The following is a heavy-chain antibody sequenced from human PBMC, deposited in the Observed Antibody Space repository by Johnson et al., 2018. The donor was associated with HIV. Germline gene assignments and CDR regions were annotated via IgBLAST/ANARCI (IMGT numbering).Heavy chain of an antibody. CDR3: ARVGGINDYGDPGDAFDI. CDR2: LNWKRGST. CDR1: GFTFDDYG. J-gene: IGHJ3*02. V-gene: IGHV3-20*04. D-gene: IGHD4-17*01. Sequence: MQLVESGGGVVRPGGSLRLSCAASGFTFDDYGMSWVRQAPGKGLERASGLNWKRGSTGYTDSVTGRCTISRDNAKKSLYLQMNSLRAEDTALYYCARVGGINDYGDPGDAFDIWGQGTMVTVSS.